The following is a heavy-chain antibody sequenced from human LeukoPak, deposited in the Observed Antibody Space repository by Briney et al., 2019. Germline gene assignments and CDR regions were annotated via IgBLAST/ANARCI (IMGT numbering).Heavy chain of an antibody. J-gene: IGHJ4*02. D-gene: IGHD6-19*01. Sequence: GGSLRLSCAASGFTVSSNYMSWVRQAPGKGLEWVSIFYGGGSTYYADSVKGRFTISRDTSKNTLYLQMNSLRAEDTAVYYCATILHSSGWIYFDYWGQGTLVTVPS. CDR2: FYGGGST. V-gene: IGHV3-53*01. CDR1: GFTVSSNY. CDR3: ATILHSSGWIYFDY.